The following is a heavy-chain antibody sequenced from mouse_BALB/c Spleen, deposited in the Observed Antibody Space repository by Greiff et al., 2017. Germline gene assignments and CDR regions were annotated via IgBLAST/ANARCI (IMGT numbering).Heavy chain of an antibody. CDR1: GFTFSSYG. CDR2: ISSCGSYT. Sequence: EVQGVESGGDLVKPGGSLKLSCAASGFTFSSYGMSWVRQTPDKRMEWVATISSCGSYTYYPESVKGRFTIFRGNATITLYLQMSSLKSEDTAMYFCARHETMMTTSRPYAMDYWGQGTSVTVSS. CDR3: ARHETMMTTSRPYAMDY. V-gene: IGHV5-6*01. J-gene: IGHJ4*01. D-gene: IGHD2-4*01.